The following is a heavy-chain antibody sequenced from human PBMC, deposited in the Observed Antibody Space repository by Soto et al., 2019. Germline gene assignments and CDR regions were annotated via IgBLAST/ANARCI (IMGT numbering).Heavy chain of an antibody. D-gene: IGHD3-10*01. CDR3: ASLYYYGSGSYYDDY. Sequence: EVQLVESGGGLVQPGGSLRLSCAASGFTFSSYSMNWVRQAPGKGLEWVSYISSSSSTIYYADSVKGRFTISRDNAKNSLYLQMNSLRDEDTAVYYCASLYYYGSGSYYDDYSGQGTLVTVSS. V-gene: IGHV3-48*02. CDR2: ISSSSSTI. CDR1: GFTFSSYS. J-gene: IGHJ4*02.